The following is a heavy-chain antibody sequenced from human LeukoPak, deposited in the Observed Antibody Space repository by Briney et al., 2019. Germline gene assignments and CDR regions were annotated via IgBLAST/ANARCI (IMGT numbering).Heavy chain of an antibody. Sequence: GGSLRLSCAASGFSFRSYAMSWVRQAPGKGLEWVANIKQDGSEKYYVDSVKGRFTISRDNAKNSLYLQMNSLRAEDTAVYYCARGRVGATSDYWGQGTLVTVSS. D-gene: IGHD1-26*01. CDR1: GFSFRSYA. CDR2: IKQDGSEK. V-gene: IGHV3-7*01. CDR3: ARGRVGATSDY. J-gene: IGHJ4*02.